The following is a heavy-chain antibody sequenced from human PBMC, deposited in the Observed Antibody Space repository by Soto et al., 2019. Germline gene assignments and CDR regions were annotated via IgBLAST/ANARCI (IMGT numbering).Heavy chain of an antibody. V-gene: IGHV3-21*01. CDR2: ISSSSSYI. CDR3: ARDTSRNSVAGTWTP. Sequence: GGSLRLSCAASGFTFSSYSMNWVRQAPGKGLEWVSSISSSSSYIYYADSVKGRFTISRDNAKNSLYLQMNSLRAEDTAVYYCARDTSRNSVAGTWTPWGQGTLVTVFS. CDR1: GFTFSSYS. J-gene: IGHJ4*02. D-gene: IGHD6-19*01.